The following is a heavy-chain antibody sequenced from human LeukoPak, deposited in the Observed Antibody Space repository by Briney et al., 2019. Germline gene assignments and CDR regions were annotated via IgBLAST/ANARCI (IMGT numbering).Heavy chain of an antibody. D-gene: IGHD2-2*01. CDR1: GYSFTTYW. CDR2: IDPSDSYT. V-gene: IGHV5-10-1*01. Sequence: AGESLKISCKGSGYSFTTYWISWVRQMPGKGLEWMGRIDPSDSYTNYSPSFQGHVTISADKSISTAYLQWSSLKASDTAMYYCARRCSSTNCYAPPYDYWGQGTLVTVSS. CDR3: ARRCSSTNCYAPPYDY. J-gene: IGHJ4*02.